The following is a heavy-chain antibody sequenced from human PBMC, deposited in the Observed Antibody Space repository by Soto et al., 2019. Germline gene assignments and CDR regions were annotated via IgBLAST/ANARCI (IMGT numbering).Heavy chain of an antibody. D-gene: IGHD2-2*01. CDR2: IYPGDSDT. J-gene: IGHJ5*01. CDR1: GYSFTSYW. CDR3: ARHGVYCSSTSCYVHNWFDS. V-gene: IGHV5-51*01. Sequence: GESLKISCKGSGYSFTSYWIGWVRQMPGKGLEWMGIIYPGDSDTRYSPSFQGQVTISADKSISTAYLQWSSLKASDTAMYYCARHGVYCSSTSCYVHNWFDSWGQGTLVTVSS.